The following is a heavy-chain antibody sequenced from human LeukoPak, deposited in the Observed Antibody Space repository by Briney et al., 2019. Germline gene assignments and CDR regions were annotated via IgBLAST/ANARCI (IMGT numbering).Heavy chain of an antibody. J-gene: IGHJ5*02. D-gene: IGHD2-2*02. Sequence: SETLSLTCTVSGGSISSYYWSWIRQPPGKGLEWIGYIYYSGSTNYNPSLKSRVTISVDTSKNQFSLKLSSVTAADTAVYYCARGDSNCSSTSCYRSWFDPWGQGTLVTVSS. CDR3: ARGDSNCSSTSCYRSWFDP. V-gene: IGHV4-59*01. CDR2: IYYSGST. CDR1: GGSISSYY.